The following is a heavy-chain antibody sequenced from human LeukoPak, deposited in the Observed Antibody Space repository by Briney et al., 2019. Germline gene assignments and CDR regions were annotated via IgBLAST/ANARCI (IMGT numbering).Heavy chain of an antibody. V-gene: IGHV3-30-3*01. Sequence: GGSLRLSCATSGFTLSSYALSWVRQAPGKGLEWVAVISYDGSNKYYADPVKGRFTISRDNSKNTLYLQMNSLRAEDTAVYYCARAWIQLWFADYWGQGTLVTVSS. CDR2: ISYDGSNK. CDR1: GFTLSSYA. J-gene: IGHJ4*02. CDR3: ARAWIQLWFADY. D-gene: IGHD5-18*01.